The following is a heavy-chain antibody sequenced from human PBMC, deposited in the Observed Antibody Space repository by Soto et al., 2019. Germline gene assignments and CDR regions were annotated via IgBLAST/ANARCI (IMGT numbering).Heavy chain of an antibody. CDR2: ISSDETIV. CDR1: GYTFRGYG. J-gene: IGHJ4*02. D-gene: IGHD1-26*01. V-gene: IGHV3-48*02. Sequence: PGGSLRLSCEGFGYTFRGYGMIWVRQAPGKGLKCVSYISSDETIVNYADSVKGRFTISRDSAKNSLFLQMNSLRDEYMAVYYCVRGGGVGTTWGYYWGQGAQVTVSS. CDR3: VRGGGVGTTWGYY.